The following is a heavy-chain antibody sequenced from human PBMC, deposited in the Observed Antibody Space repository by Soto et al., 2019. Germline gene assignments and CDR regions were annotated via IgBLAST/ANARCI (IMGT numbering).Heavy chain of an antibody. CDR2: INYSGST. Sequence: QVQLQESGPGLVKPSETLSLTCTVSGGSISSYYWSWIRQPPGKGLEWIGYINYSGSTNYNPSLKSRVTMSVDTSKNQFSLKMSSLTAADTAVFYCARSRERWRQPESFDIWGQGTMVTVSS. D-gene: IGHD1-1*01. CDR3: ARSRERWRQPESFDI. J-gene: IGHJ3*02. V-gene: IGHV4-59*08. CDR1: GGSISSYY.